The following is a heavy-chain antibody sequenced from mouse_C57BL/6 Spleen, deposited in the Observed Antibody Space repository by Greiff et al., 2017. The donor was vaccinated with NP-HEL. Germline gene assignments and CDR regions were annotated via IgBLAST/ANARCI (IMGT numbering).Heavy chain of an antibody. J-gene: IGHJ2*01. Sequence: EVQRVESGGDLVKPGGSLKLSCAASGFTFSSYGMSWVRQTPDKRLEWVATISSGGSYTYYPDIVKGRFTISRDNAKNTLYLQMSSLKSEDTAMYYCARPPHLLLPAYWGQGTTLTVSS. D-gene: IGHD1-1*01. V-gene: IGHV5-6*01. CDR2: ISSGGSYT. CDR3: ARPPHLLLPAY. CDR1: GFTFSSYG.